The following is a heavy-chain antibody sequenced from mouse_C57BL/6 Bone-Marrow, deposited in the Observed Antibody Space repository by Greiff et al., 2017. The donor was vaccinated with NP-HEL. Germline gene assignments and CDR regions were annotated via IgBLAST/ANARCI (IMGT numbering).Heavy chain of an antibody. CDR2: ISDGGSYT. CDR3: ARDPEGPSTMITPWFAY. D-gene: IGHD2-4*01. CDR1: GFTFSSYA. V-gene: IGHV5-4*01. Sequence: EVKLVESGGGLVKPGGSLKLSCAASGFTFSSYAMSWVRQTPEKRLEWVATISDGGSYTYYPDNVKGRFTISRDNAKNNLYLQMSHLKSEDTAMYYCARDPEGPSTMITPWFAYWGQGTLVTVSA. J-gene: IGHJ3*01.